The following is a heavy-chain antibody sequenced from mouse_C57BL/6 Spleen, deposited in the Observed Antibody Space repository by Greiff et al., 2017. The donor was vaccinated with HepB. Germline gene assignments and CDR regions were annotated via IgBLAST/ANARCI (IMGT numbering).Heavy chain of an antibody. J-gene: IGHJ2*01. Sequence: EVQVVESGGGLVKPGGSLKLSCAASGFTFSSYAMSWVRQTPEKRLEWVATISDGGSYTYYPDNVKGRFTISRDNAKNNLYLQMSHLKSEDTAMYYCARDLGYGSRGNYFDYWGQGTTLTVSS. CDR1: GFTFSSYA. V-gene: IGHV5-4*01. CDR2: ISDGGSYT. D-gene: IGHD1-1*01. CDR3: ARDLGYGSRGNYFDY.